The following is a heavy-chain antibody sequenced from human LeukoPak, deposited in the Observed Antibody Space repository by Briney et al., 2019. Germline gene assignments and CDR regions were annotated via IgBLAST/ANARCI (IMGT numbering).Heavy chain of an antibody. Sequence: SETLSVTCAVSGGSISSSSYYWGWIRQPPGKGLEWSGSIYYSGSTYYNPSLKSRVTISVDTSKNQFSLKLSSVTAADTAVYYCARYCSGGSCYLDYWGQGTLVTVSS. CDR3: ARYCSGGSCYLDY. J-gene: IGHJ4*02. CDR2: IYYSGST. CDR1: GGSISSSSYY. D-gene: IGHD2-15*01. V-gene: IGHV4-39*01.